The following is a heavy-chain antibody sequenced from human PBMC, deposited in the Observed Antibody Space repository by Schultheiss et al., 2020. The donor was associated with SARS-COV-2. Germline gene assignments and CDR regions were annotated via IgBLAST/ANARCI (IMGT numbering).Heavy chain of an antibody. V-gene: IGHV1-2*06. CDR3: ATTELGYYYDSSGYYSG. D-gene: IGHD3-22*01. J-gene: IGHJ4*02. CDR1: GYTFTDYY. Sequence: ASVKVSCQASGYTFTDYYIHWVRQAPGQGLEWMGRINPNTDDINTVQKFQGRVTMTSDTSIDTAYMELRSLRSDDTAVYYCATTELGYYYDSSGYYSGWGQGTLVTVSS. CDR2: INPNTDDI.